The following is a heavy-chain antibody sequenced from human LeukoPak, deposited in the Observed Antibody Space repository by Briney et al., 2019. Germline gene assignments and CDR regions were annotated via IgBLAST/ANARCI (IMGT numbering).Heavy chain of an antibody. CDR1: GGTFSSYA. CDR3: ARGGDIVVVPAATPPHYYYYYMDV. D-gene: IGHD2-2*01. V-gene: IGHV1-69*05. CDR2: IIPIFGTA. J-gene: IGHJ6*03. Sequence: SVKVSCKASGGTFSSYAISWVRQAPGQGLEWMGGIIPIFGTANYAQKFQGRVTITTDESTSTAYMELSSLGSEDTAVYYCARGGDIVVVPAATPPHYYYYYMDVWGKGTTVTVSS.